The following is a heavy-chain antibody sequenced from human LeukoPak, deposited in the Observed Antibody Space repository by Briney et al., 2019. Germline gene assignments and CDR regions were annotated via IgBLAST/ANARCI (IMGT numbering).Heavy chain of an antibody. CDR1: GFTFSSYS. V-gene: IGHV3-21*01. CDR3: ARKVILKGYSYGQYYFDY. J-gene: IGHJ4*02. CDR2: ISSSSSYI. D-gene: IGHD5-18*01. Sequence: GGSLRLSCAASGFTFSSYSMNWVRQAPGKGLEWVSSISSSSSYIYYADSVKGRFTISRDNAKNSLYLQMNSLRAEDTAVYYCARKVILKGYSYGQYYFDYWGQGTLVTVSS.